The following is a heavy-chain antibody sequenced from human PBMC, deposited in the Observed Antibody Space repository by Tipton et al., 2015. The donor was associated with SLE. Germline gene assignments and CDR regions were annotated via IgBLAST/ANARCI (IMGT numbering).Heavy chain of an antibody. J-gene: IGHJ2*01. CDR1: GGSISSHY. CDR2: INLGGDT. Sequence: TLSLTCTVSGGSISSHYWSWIRQPPGKGLEWIGEINLGGDTRYNPSLKSRVTISVDTSKKHFSPKLTSATAADTAVYYCATLLNIRWSFDLWGRGTLVTVSS. V-gene: IGHV4-34*01. D-gene: IGHD3-16*01. CDR3: ATLLNIRWSFDL.